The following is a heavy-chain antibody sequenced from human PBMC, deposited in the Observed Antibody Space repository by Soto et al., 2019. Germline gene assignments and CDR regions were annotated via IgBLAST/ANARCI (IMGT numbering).Heavy chain of an antibody. CDR2: ISYDGSNK. CDR1: GFTFSSYG. CDR3: AKDEWGGYAGPGAFDI. J-gene: IGHJ3*02. Sequence: SLRLSCAASGFTFSSYGMHCVRQAPGKGLEWVAVISYDGSNKYYADSVKGRFTISRDNSKNTLYLQMNSLRAEDTAVYYCAKDEWGGYAGPGAFDIWGQGTMVTVSS. D-gene: IGHD5-12*01. V-gene: IGHV3-30*18.